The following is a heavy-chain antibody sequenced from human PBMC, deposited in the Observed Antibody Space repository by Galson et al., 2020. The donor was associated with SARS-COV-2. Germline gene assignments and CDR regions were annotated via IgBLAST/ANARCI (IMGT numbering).Heavy chain of an antibody. J-gene: IGHJ4*02. D-gene: IGHD4-17*01. CDR1: GFSLSTSAMC. CDR3: ARQTVTTSIDY. Sequence: SGPTLAKPTQTCTLTCTLSGFSLSTSAMCVSWIRQPPGKALEWLARIDWDDDKYYSPYLKTRLTISKDTSKNQVVLTMTNMDPVDTATYYCARQTVTTSIDYWGQGTLVTVSS. V-gene: IGHV2-70*11. CDR2: IDWDDDK.